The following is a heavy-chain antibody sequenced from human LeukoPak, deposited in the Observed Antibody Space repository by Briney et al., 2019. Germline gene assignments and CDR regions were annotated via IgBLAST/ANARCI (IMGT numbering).Heavy chain of an antibody. CDR1: GGTFSSYA. Sequence: ASVKVSCKASGGTFSSYAISWVRQAPGQGLEWMGGIIPIFGTANCAQKFQGRVTITTDESTSTAYMELSSLRSEDTAVYYCAKYYDILTGSWFDPWGQGTLVTVSS. V-gene: IGHV1-69*05. J-gene: IGHJ5*02. CDR2: IIPIFGTA. D-gene: IGHD3-9*01. CDR3: AKYYDILTGSWFDP.